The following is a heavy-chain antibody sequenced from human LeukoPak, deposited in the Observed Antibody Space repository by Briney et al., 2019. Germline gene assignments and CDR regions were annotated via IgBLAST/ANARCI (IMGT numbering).Heavy chain of an antibody. J-gene: IGHJ4*02. CDR3: ARGGSRIVVVVAARKPHYFDY. V-gene: IGHV4-34*01. Sequence: SETLSLTGAVYGGSFSGYYWSWIRQPPGKGLEWIGEISHGGSTNYNPYLKRIVTISVDTSTNQFSLKLSSVTAADTAVYYCARGGSRIVVVVAARKPHYFDYWGQGTLVTVS. D-gene: IGHD2-15*01. CDR1: GGSFSGYY. CDR2: ISHGGST.